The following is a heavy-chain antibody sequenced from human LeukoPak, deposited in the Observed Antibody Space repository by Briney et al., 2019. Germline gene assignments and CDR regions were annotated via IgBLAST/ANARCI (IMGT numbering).Heavy chain of an antibody. CDR1: GGSISGYY. CDR2: IYYSGST. J-gene: IGHJ5*02. Sequence: SETLSLTCTVSGGSISGYYWSWIRQPPGKGLEWIGYIYYSGSTNYNPSLKSRVTISVDTSKNQFSLKLSSVTAADTAVYYCARDGVGATTFWFDPWGQGTLVTVSS. D-gene: IGHD1-26*01. CDR3: ARDGVGATTFWFDP. V-gene: IGHV4-59*01.